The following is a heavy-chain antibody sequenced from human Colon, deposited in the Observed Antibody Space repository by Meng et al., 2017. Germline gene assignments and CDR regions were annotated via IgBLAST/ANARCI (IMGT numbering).Heavy chain of an antibody. Sequence: QVQLVQSGAEVKKPGASVKVSCKASGYSFTGYYMHWVRQAPGQGLEWMGWINPNSGGTKYAQKFQGWVTMTRDTSISTAYMELSRLKSDDTAVYYCARDRPVYSSSSGTYYYYGMDVWGQGTTVTVSS. CDR1: GYSFTGYY. D-gene: IGHD6-6*01. CDR2: INPNSGGT. CDR3: ARDRPVYSSSSGTYYYYGMDV. J-gene: IGHJ6*02. V-gene: IGHV1-2*04.